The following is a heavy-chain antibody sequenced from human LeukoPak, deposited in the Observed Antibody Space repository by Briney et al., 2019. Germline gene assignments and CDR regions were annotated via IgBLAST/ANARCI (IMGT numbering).Heavy chain of an antibody. CDR3: ARYEENSGWYSYYFDY. CDR2: IYYSGST. D-gene: IGHD6-19*01. V-gene: IGHV4-39*01. Sequence: SETLSLTCTVSGGSISSSSYYWGWIRQPPGKGLEWIGSIYYSGSTYYNPSLTSRVTISVDTSKNQFSLKLSSVTAADTAVYYCARYEENSGWYSYYFDYWGQGTLVTVSS. J-gene: IGHJ4*02. CDR1: GGSISSSSYY.